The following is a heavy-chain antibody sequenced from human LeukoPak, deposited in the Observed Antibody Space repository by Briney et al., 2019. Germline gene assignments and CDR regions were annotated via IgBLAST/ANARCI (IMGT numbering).Heavy chain of an antibody. CDR3: VRVVPQVSETERRDGYKYLYYFGMDV. D-gene: IGHD5-24*01. CDR2: TYYRSKCYN. Sequence: KASETLSLTCAISGDSVSSNSGAWNRLTQAPARGLVWLVRTYYRSKCYNDYEVSVKSRITINPNTSKNQFSLQLNSVTPEDTAVYYCVRVVPQVSETERRDGYKYLYYFGMDVWGQGTTVTVSS. V-gene: IGHV6-1*01. CDR1: GDSVSSNSGA. J-gene: IGHJ6*02.